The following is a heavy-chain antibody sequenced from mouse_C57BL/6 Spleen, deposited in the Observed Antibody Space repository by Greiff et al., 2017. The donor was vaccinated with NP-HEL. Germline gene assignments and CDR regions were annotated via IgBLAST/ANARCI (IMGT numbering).Heavy chain of an antibody. CDR2: IHPNSGST. V-gene: IGHV1-64*01. Sequence: QVQLQQPGAELVKPGASVKLSCKASGYTFTSYWMHWVKQRPGQGLEWIGMIHPNSGSTNYNEKFKSKATLTVDKSSSTAYMQLSSLTFDDSAVYYCGRIRFMSTVVERGNYAMDYWGQGTSVTVSS. CDR1: GYTFTSYW. CDR3: GRIRFMSTVVERGNYAMDY. D-gene: IGHD1-1*01. J-gene: IGHJ4*01.